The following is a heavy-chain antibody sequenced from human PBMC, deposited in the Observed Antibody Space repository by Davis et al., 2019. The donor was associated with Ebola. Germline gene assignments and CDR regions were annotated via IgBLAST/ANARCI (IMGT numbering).Heavy chain of an antibody. Sequence: AASVKVSCKASGYTFTSYDINWVRRATGQGLEWMGWMNPNSGNTGYAQKFQGRVTMTRNTSISTAYMELSSLRSEDTAVYYCARGLLWRYYYGSGHPDTHGEWGQGTLVTVSS. CDR1: GYTFTSYD. D-gene: IGHD3-10*01. CDR3: ARGLLWRYYYGSGHPDTHGE. J-gene: IGHJ4*02. V-gene: IGHV1-8*01. CDR2: MNPNSGNT.